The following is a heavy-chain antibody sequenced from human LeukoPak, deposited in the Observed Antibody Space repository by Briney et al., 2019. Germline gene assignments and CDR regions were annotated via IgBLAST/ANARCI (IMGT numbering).Heavy chain of an antibody. Sequence: ASVKVSCKASGYTFTGYYMHWVRQAPGQGLEWMGWINPNSGGTNYAQKFQGWVTMTRDTSISTAYMELSRLRSDDTAVYYCARDRYDFWSGYRSNWFDPWGQGTLVTVSS. V-gene: IGHV1-2*04. CDR1: GYTFTGYY. CDR2: INPNSGGT. CDR3: ARDRYDFWSGYRSNWFDP. J-gene: IGHJ5*02. D-gene: IGHD3-3*01.